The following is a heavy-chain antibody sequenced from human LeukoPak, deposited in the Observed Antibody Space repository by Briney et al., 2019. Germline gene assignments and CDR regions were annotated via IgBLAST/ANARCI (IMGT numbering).Heavy chain of an antibody. CDR2: IYHSGST. Sequence: SETLSLTCTVSGGSISSYYWSWIRQPPGKGLEWIGYIYHSGSTYYNPSLKSRVTISVDRSKNQFSLKLSSVTAADTAVYYCARDSGGGYSSFDYRGQGTLVTVSS. V-gene: IGHV4-59*12. CDR1: GGSISSYY. D-gene: IGHD2-15*01. CDR3: ARDSGGGYSSFDY. J-gene: IGHJ4*02.